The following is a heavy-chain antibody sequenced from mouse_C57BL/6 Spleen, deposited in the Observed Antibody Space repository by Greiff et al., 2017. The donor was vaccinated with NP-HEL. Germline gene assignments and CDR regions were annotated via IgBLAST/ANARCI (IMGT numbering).Heavy chain of an antibody. Sequence: VQLQQSGPELVKPGASVKISCKASGYAFSSSWMNWVKQRPGKGLEWIGRIYPGDGDTNYNGKFKGKATLTADKSSSTAYMQLSSLTSEDSAVYFCARTGTRYAMDYWGQGTSVTVSS. V-gene: IGHV1-82*01. CDR2: IYPGDGDT. J-gene: IGHJ4*01. CDR1: GYAFSSSW. D-gene: IGHD4-1*01. CDR3: ARTGTRYAMDY.